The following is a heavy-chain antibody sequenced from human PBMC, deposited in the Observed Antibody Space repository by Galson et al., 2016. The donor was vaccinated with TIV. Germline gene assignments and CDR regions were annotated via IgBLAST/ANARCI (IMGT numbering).Heavy chain of an antibody. Sequence: SLRLSCAASGFTFSRHWMSWVRQTPGMGLEWVAKMKEDGSERYYVDSVKGRFTISRDNARNSLFLQMSSLRVEDTGIYYCARDTHYAFDYWGRGTLVTVSS. D-gene: IGHD3-16*01. CDR2: MKEDGSER. CDR3: ARDTHYAFDY. V-gene: IGHV3-7*01. J-gene: IGHJ4*02. CDR1: GFTFSRHW.